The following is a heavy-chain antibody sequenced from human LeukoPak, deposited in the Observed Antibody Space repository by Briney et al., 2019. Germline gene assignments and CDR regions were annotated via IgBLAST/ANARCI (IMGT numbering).Heavy chain of an antibody. CDR2: ISWNSGSI. D-gene: IGHD3-10*01. Sequence: GGSLKLSGAASGFPFEDYAMHWVRQFPGKALEWVPGISWNSGSIGYADSVKGRFTISRDNAKKSLYLQMNSLRPEDTALYYCALLYGSGSYYSDYWGQGTLVTVSS. CDR1: GFPFEDYA. V-gene: IGHV3-9*01. CDR3: ALLYGSGSYYSDY. J-gene: IGHJ4*02.